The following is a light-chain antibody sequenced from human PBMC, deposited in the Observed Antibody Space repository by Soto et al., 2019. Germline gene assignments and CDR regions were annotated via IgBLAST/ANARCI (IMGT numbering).Light chain of an antibody. CDR1: QSIGSY. CDR2: DAS. CDR3: LQYKTSSRK. V-gene: IGKV1-5*01. Sequence: DIQMTQSPSTLSASVGDRVTITCRASQSIGSYLAWYQQAPGKAPNLLIYDASSLESGVPSRFSGSGSGTEFTLTISSLQAADFAGYYCLQYKTSSRKLGQGTKV. J-gene: IGKJ1*01.